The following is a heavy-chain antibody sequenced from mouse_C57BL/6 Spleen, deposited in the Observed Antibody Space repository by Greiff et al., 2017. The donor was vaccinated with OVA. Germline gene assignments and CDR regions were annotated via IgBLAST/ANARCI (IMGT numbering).Heavy chain of an antibody. Sequence: VQLKESGPELVKPGASVQMSCKASGYTFTDYNMHWVKQSHGKSLEWIGYINPNNGGTSYNQKFKGKATLTVNKSSSTAYMELRSLTSEDSAVYYCARGHYYGSSYRNYWGQGTTLTVSS. CDR2: INPNNGGT. CDR3: ARGHYYGSSYRNY. CDR1: GYTFTDYN. J-gene: IGHJ2*01. D-gene: IGHD1-1*01. V-gene: IGHV1-22*01.